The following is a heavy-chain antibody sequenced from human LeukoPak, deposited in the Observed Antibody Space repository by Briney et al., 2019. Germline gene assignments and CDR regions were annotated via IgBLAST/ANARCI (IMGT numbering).Heavy chain of an antibody. CDR2: ISSSSSYI. V-gene: IGHV3-21*01. CDR1: GLTFSGYS. J-gene: IGHJ4*02. D-gene: IGHD2-2*01. CDR3: ARDIVVVPAAETNLDY. Sequence: GGSLRLSCAASGLTFSGYSMNWVRQAPGKGLEWVSSISSSSSYIYYADSVKGRFTISRDNAKNSLYLQMNSLRAEDTAVYYCARDIVVVPAAETNLDYWGQGTLVTVSS.